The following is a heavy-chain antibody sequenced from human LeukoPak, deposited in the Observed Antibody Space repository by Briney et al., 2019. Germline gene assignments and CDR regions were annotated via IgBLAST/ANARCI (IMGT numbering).Heavy chain of an antibody. CDR1: GFTFSSYW. J-gene: IGHJ4*02. CDR3: ARGRPHGNDY. Sequence: QAGGFLRLSCAASGFTFSSYWMNWVRQAPGKGLVWVSRIASDGSSTTYADSVKGRFSISRDNAKNTLYLQMNSLRVEDTAVYYCARGRPHGNDYWGQGTLVTVSS. D-gene: IGHD4-23*01. CDR2: IASDGSST. V-gene: IGHV3-74*01.